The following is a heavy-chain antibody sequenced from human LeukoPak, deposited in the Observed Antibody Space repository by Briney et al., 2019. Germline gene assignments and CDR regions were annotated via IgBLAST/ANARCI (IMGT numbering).Heavy chain of an antibody. CDR3: AKDVGQWLVRGYFDY. CDR1: GFTFDDYA. J-gene: IGHJ4*02. Sequence: GRSLRLSCAASGFTFDDYAMHWVRQAPGKGLEWVSGISWNRGSIGYADSVKGRFTISRDNAKNSLYLQMNSLRAEDMALYYCAKDVGQWLVRGYFDYWGQGTLVTVSS. D-gene: IGHD6-19*01. V-gene: IGHV3-9*03. CDR2: ISWNRGSI.